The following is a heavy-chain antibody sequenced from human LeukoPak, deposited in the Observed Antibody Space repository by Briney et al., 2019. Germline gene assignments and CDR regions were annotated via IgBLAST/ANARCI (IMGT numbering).Heavy chain of an antibody. J-gene: IGHJ5*02. CDR2: IIPIFGIA. Sequence: ASVKVSCKASGGTFSSYAISWVRRAPGQGLEWMGRIIPIFGIANYAQKFQGRVTITADKSTSTAYMELSSLRSEDTAVYYCARDVDIVVVVAASQKGHNWFDPWGQGTLVTVSS. D-gene: IGHD2-15*01. CDR1: GGTFSSYA. V-gene: IGHV1-69*04. CDR3: ARDVDIVVVVAASQKGHNWFDP.